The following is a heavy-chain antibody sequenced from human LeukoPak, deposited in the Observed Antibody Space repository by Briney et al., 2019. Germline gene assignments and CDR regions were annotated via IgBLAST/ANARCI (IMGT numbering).Heavy chain of an antibody. CDR1: GDSITSGSYY. V-gene: IGHV4-39*07. D-gene: IGHD6-13*01. J-gene: IGHJ5*02. Sequence: SETLSLNCTVSGDSITSGSYYWGWIRQPPGRGLEWIGSIYYSGNTYYNPSLKSRVTISVDTSNNEFSLRLTSVTAADTAVYYCARESYSSSDNWFDPWGQGTLVTVSS. CDR3: ARESYSSSDNWFDP. CDR2: IYYSGNT.